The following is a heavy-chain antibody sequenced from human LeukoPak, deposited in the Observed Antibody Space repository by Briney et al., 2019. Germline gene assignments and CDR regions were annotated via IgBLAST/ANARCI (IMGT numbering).Heavy chain of an antibody. D-gene: IGHD3-10*01. V-gene: IGHV1-69*01. CDR3: ARAGEGPITMVRGVVYYYGMDV. CDR2: IIPIFGTA. CDR1: GGTFSSYA. J-gene: IGHJ6*04. Sequence: GASVKVSCKASGGTFSSYAISWVRQAPGQGLEWMGGIIPIFGTANYAQKFQGRVTITADESTSTAYMELSSLRSEDTAVYYCARAGEGPITMVRGVVYYYGMDVWGKGTTVTVSS.